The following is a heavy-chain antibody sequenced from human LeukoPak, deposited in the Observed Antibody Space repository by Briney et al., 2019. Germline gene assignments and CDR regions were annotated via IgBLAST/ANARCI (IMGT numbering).Heavy chain of an antibody. D-gene: IGHD3-16*01. V-gene: IGHV4-39*01. CDR1: VCSISSSSYY. Sequence: SETLSLTCTVSVCSISSSSYYWGWIRQPPGKGLEWIGSIYYSGSTYYNPSLKSRVTISVDTSKNQFSLKLSSVTAADTAVYYCASSFWVPFDYWGQGTLVTVSS. CDR3: ASSFWVPFDY. J-gene: IGHJ4*02. CDR2: IYYSGST.